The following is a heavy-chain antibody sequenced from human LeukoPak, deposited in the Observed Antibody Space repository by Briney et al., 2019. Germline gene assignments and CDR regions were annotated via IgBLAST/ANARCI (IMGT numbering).Heavy chain of an antibody. J-gene: IGHJ5*02. CDR2: IYYSGST. CDR3: ARLAYGSGSYYGDNWFDP. Sequence: SETLSLTCTVSGGSISSYYWSWIRQPPGKGLEWIGYIYYSGSTNYNPSLKSRVTISVETSKNQFSLKLSSVTAADTAVYYCARLAYGSGSYYGDNWFDPWGQGTLVTVSS. CDR1: GGSISSYY. D-gene: IGHD3-10*01. V-gene: IGHV4-59*01.